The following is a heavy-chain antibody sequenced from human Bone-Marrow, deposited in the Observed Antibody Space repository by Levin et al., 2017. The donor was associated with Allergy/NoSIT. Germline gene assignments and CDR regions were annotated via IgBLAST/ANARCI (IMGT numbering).Heavy chain of an antibody. CDR3: ARAGIAAAGDYYYYGMDG. CDR2: IIPIFGTA. Sequence: KISCKASGGTFSSYAISWVRQAPGQGLEWMGGIIPIFGTANYAQKFQGRVTITADESTSTAYMELSSLRSEDTAVYYCARAGIAAAGDYYYYGMDGWGQGTTVTVSS. V-gene: IGHV1-69*01. J-gene: IGHJ6*02. D-gene: IGHD6-13*01. CDR1: GGTFSSYA.